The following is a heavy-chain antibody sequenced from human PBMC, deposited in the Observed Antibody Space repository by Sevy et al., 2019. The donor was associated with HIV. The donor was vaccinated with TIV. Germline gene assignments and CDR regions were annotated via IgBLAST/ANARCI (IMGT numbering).Heavy chain of an antibody. CDR1: GFTFSSYA. CDR2: ISYDGRNK. D-gene: IGHD4-17*01. CDR3: ARDQHDYAGNIRTGWFDP. J-gene: IGHJ5*02. Sequence: GGSLRLSCAASGFTFSSYAMHWVRQAPGKGLEWVAVISYDGRNKYYADSVKGRFTISRDNSKNTLHLKMNSLRAEDTAVYYCARDQHDYAGNIRTGWFDPWGQGTLVTVSS. V-gene: IGHV3-30*04.